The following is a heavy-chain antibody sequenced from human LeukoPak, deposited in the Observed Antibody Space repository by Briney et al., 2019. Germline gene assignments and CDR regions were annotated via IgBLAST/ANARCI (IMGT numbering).Heavy chain of an antibody. CDR1: GYSISTGYY. Sequence: SETLSLTCTVPGYSISTGYYWDWIRQPPGKGLEWIGTFYHGGSTYYNPSLKSRVTISVDTSKNQFSLNLTSVTAADTAVYYCARDYLTAADYWGRGTLVTVSS. V-gene: IGHV4-38-2*02. CDR3: ARDYLTAADY. CDR2: FYHGGST. D-gene: IGHD2-21*02. J-gene: IGHJ4*02.